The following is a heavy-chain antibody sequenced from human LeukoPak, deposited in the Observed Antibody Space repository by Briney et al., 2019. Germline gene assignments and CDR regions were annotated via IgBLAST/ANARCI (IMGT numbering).Heavy chain of an antibody. V-gene: IGHV1-46*01. CDR1: GYTLTSYY. D-gene: IGHD1-14*01. CDR2: IDPSGVST. J-gene: IGHJ3*02. Sequence: RRASVKVSCKASGYTLTSYYMHWVRQAPGQGLEWMGIIDPSGVSTSYAQKFQGRVTMTRDTSTSTVYMELSSLRSEDTAVYYCATPNNIDAFDIWGQGTMVTVSS. CDR3: ATPNNIDAFDI.